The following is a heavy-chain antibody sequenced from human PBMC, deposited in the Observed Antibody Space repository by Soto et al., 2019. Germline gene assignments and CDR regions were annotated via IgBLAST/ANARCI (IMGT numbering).Heavy chain of an antibody. CDR3: ARESMYYYDSSGKALAFDY. V-gene: IGHV3-11*01. Sequence: QVQLVESGGGLVKPGGSLRLSCAVSRFTFSDYYMSWIRQAPGKGLEWVSYISDSTIYYADSVKGRFTISRDNAKNSLYLQMNSLRPEDTALYYCARESMYYYDSSGKALAFDYWGQGTLVTVSS. CDR2: ISDSTI. J-gene: IGHJ4*02. CDR1: RFTFSDYY. D-gene: IGHD3-22*01.